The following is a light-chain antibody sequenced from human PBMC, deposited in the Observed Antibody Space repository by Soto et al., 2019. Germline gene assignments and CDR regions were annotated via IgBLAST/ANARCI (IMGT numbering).Light chain of an antibody. V-gene: IGLV1-51*01. CDR3: GTWDSRLRFVV. J-gene: IGLJ2*01. Sequence: QSVLTQPPSVSAAPRQKVAISCSGSSSNIGNNYVSWYHRVPGSAPKLLIYDNNERPSGIPDRFSGSKSGTSATLDITGLQTGDEGDYYCGTWDSRLRFVVFGGGTKLTVL. CDR1: SSNIGNNY. CDR2: DNN.